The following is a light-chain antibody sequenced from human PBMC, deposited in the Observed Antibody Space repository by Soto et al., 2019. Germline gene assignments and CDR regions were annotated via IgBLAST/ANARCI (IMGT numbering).Light chain of an antibody. CDR2: GAH. CDR1: RSIRSHY. CDR3: QQYGSSVT. J-gene: IGKJ5*01. V-gene: IGKV3-20*01. Sequence: EIVLTQSPGTLSLSPGERATLSCRASRSIRSHYLAWYQQKPGQAPRLLISGAHNRAPGIPDRFSGSESGTDFTLRISRLEPEDFAVYYCQQYGSSVTFGQGTRLEIK.